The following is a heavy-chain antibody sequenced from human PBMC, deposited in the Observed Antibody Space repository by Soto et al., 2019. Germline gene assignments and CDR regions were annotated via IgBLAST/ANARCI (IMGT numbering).Heavy chain of an antibody. CDR1: GGSISSGDYY. J-gene: IGHJ4*02. Sequence: QVQLQESGPGLVKPSQTLYLICAVCGGSISSGDYYWSWIRQPPGKGLEWIGYIYNSGSTYYNPSLKGRVNISVDTSKNQFSLKLSSVTAADTAVYYCARGWYGELFPFYWGQVTLVTVSS. CDR2: IYNSGST. V-gene: IGHV4-30-4*01. CDR3: ARGWYGELFPFY. D-gene: IGHD3-10*01.